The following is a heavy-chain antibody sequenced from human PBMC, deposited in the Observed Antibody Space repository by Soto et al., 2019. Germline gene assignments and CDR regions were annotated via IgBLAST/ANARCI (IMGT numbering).Heavy chain of an antibody. CDR1: GYTFTGYY. CDR3: ARSLSPTDRNYYDSRDYYIWLDP. D-gene: IGHD3-22*01. J-gene: IGHJ5*02. Sequence: ASVQVSCKASGYTFTGYYPHWVRQAPGQGLEWMGWINPKSGGTKYAQNFQGRVTMTRDTSISTAYMDLSRLISDDTGVYYCARSLSPTDRNYYDSRDYYIWLDPWGQGTLVTVSS. V-gene: IGHV1-2*02. CDR2: INPKSGGT.